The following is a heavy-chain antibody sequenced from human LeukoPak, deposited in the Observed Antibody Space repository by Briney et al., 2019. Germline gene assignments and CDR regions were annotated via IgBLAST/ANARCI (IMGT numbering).Heavy chain of an antibody. Sequence: GASVKVSCKASGYTFTNYGINWARQAPGQGLEWMGWISAYNGKTKYAQKLQGRVTMTIDTSTGTAYMEMRSLRADDTAVYYCARGIAAIAAAGTACFDYWGQGTLVTVSS. J-gene: IGHJ4*02. D-gene: IGHD6-13*01. CDR2: ISAYNGKT. CDR1: GYTFTNYG. CDR3: ARGIAAIAAAGTACFDY. V-gene: IGHV1-18*01.